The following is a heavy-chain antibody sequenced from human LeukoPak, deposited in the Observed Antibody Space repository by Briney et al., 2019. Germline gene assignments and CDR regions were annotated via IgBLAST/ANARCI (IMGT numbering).Heavy chain of an antibody. D-gene: IGHD3-16*01. CDR3: ATDAFSYPNT. J-gene: IGHJ5*02. V-gene: IGHV3-48*03. CDR2: ISSSGSTI. Sequence: GGSLRLSCAASGFTFSSYEMNWVRQAPGKGLEWVSYISSSGSTIYYADSVKGRFTISRDNAKNSLYLQMNSVRVEDTAVYYCATDAFSYPNTWGQGTQVTVSS. CDR1: GFTFSSYE.